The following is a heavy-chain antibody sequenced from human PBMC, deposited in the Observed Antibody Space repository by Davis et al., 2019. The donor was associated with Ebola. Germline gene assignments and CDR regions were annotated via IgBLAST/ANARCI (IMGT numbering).Heavy chain of an antibody. CDR2: ITKGSDAI. CDR1: GFVFSDFS. D-gene: IGHD2-15*01. CDR3: ASDGGYCSGGSCYAPGAFDI. Sequence: PGGSLRLSCAASGFVFSDFSMNWVRLAPGKGLEWITYITKGSDAIHYADSVKGRFTVSRDNAKNSLYLQMNSLRAEDTAVYYCASDGGYCSGGSCYAPGAFDIWGQGTMVTVSS. V-gene: IGHV3-48*01. J-gene: IGHJ3*02.